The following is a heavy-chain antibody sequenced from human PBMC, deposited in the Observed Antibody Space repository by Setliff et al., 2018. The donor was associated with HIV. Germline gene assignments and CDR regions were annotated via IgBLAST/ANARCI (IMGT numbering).Heavy chain of an antibody. CDR3: ARDERDYDFWNGYAYYMDV. CDR1: GYTFTSYA. Sequence: GASVKVSCKASGYTFTSYAIHWVRQAPGQRLEWMGWINPGNGNTKYSQNFQGRVTITRDTSATTVYMELSSLRSEDTAVYYCARDERDYDFWNGYAYYMDVLGKGTTVTVSS. J-gene: IGHJ6*03. V-gene: IGHV1-3*01. D-gene: IGHD3-3*01. CDR2: INPGNGNT.